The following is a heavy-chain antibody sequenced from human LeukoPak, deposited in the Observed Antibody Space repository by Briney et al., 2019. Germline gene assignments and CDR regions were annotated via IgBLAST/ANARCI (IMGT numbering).Heavy chain of an antibody. CDR2: IHYSGGT. V-gene: IGHV4-59*01. J-gene: IGHJ5*02. CDR3: AGGVDYYDSSGP. D-gene: IGHD3-22*01. Sequence: SETLSLTCSVSGGSISSYYWSWIRQPPGKGLEWIGYIHYSGGTNYNPSLKSRVSISVDTSKNQFSLKLSSVTAADTAVYYCAGGVDYYDSSGPWGQGTLVTVSS. CDR1: GGSISSYY.